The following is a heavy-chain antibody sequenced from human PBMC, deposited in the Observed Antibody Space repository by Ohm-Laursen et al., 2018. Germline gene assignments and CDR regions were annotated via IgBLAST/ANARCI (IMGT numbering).Heavy chain of an antibody. CDR2: ISSSGSTT. CDR3: ARDRRFLYYYGMDV. Sequence: SLRLSCAASGFTFSSYEMNWVRQAPGKGLEWISNISSSGSTTSYADSMKGRFTISRDNSKNTLYLQMNSLRAEDTAVYYCARDRRFLYYYGMDVWGQGTTVTVSS. D-gene: IGHD3-3*01. J-gene: IGHJ6*02. CDR1: GFTFSSYE. V-gene: IGHV3-48*03.